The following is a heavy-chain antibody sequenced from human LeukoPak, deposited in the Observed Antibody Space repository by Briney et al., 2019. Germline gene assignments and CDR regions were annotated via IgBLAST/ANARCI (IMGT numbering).Heavy chain of an antibody. CDR2: IKQDGSEK. V-gene: IGHV3-7*03. CDR1: GFTFSSYW. D-gene: IGHD4-23*01. CDR3: AKDARSLGGTYFDY. J-gene: IGHJ4*02. Sequence: GGSLRLSCAASGFTFSSYWMSWVRQAPGKGLEWVANIKQDGSEKYNVDSVKGRFTISRDNAKNSLYLQMDSLRAEDTAIYYCAKDARSLGGTYFDYWGQGIQVTVSS.